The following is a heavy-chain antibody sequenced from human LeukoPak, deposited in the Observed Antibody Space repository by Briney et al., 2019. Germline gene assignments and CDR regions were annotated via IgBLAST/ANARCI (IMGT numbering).Heavy chain of an antibody. V-gene: IGHV1-69*06. D-gene: IGHD5-18*01. J-gene: IGHJ3*02. CDR1: GGTFSSYA. CDR2: IIPIFGTA. Sequence: ASVKVSCKASGGTFSSYAISRVRQAPGQGLEWMGGIIPIFGTANYAQKFQGRVTITADKSTSTAYMELSSLRSEDTAVYYCASPRRDTAMARALDIWGQGTMVTVSS. CDR3: ASPRRDTAMARALDI.